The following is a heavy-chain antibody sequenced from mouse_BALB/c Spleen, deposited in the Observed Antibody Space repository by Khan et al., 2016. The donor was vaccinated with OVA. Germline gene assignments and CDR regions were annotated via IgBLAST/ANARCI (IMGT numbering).Heavy chain of an antibody. CDR1: GYTFTSYT. J-gene: IGHJ3*01. CDR2: INPSSGYT. CDR3: ARDGAYYGNGGWFAY. V-gene: IGHV1-4*01. D-gene: IGHD2-10*01. Sequence: QVQLQQSGAELARPGASVKMSCKASGYTFTSYTIHWIKQRPGQGLEWIGYINPSSGYTNYNQKFKDKATLTADKSSTTAYMQLSSLTSDDSAVYYCARDGAYYGNGGWFAYWGQGTLVTVSA.